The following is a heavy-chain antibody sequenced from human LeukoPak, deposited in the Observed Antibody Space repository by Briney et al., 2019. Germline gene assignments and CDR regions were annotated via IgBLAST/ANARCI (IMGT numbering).Heavy chain of an antibody. D-gene: IGHD3-10*01. CDR1: GGSFSGYY. CDR3: AIPHYYGSGSDAFDI. CDR2: INHSGST. Sequence: SETLSLTCAVYGGSFSGYYWSWIRQPPGKGLEWIGEINHSGSTNYNPSLKSRVTISVDTSKNQFSLKLSSATAADTAVYYCAIPHYYGSGSDAFDIWGQGTMVTVSS. V-gene: IGHV4-34*01. J-gene: IGHJ3*02.